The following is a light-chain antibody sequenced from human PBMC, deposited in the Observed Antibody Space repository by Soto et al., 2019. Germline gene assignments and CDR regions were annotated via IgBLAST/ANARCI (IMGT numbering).Light chain of an antibody. Sequence: EIVLTQSPGTLSLSPGERATLSCRASQSVQRNYLAWYQQKLGQAPSLLIYEASSRAAGIPDRFSGSGSGTAFTLTISRPEPEDFAVYYCHQYGSSPFTFGPGTTVDI. CDR3: HQYGSSPFT. V-gene: IGKV3-20*01. CDR1: QSVQRNY. J-gene: IGKJ3*01. CDR2: EAS.